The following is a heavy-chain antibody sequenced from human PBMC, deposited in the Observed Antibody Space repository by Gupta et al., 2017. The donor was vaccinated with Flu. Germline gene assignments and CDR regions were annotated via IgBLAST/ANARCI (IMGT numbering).Heavy chain of an antibody. V-gene: IGHV4-39*01. J-gene: IGHJ5*02. Sequence: QLQLRESGPGLVKPSETLSLTCTVSGGSFITPNYYWAWIRQPPGKGLEWIGSVWHNSGTYYNPSLKSRVTIAVDTSKNQFSLELTAVTAADTAGDFGAGRLWAPPNWFDPWGQGTLVTVSS. CDR1: GGSFITPNYY. CDR3: AGRLWAPPNWFDP. D-gene: IGHD1-26*01. CDR2: VWHNSGT.